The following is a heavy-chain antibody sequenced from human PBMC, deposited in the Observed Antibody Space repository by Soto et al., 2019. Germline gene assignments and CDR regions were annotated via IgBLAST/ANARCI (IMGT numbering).Heavy chain of an antibody. J-gene: IGHJ4*02. CDR3: ARRSSSWYLDY. CDR1: GGSISSSSYY. Sequence: QLQLQESGPGLVKPSETLSLTCTVSGGSISSSSYYWGWIRQPPGKGLEWIGSIYYSGSTYYNPSITRRVTISVDTSKNQFSLKLSSVTAANTAVYYCARRSSSWYLDYWGQGTLVTVSS. V-gene: IGHV4-39*01. D-gene: IGHD6-13*01. CDR2: IYYSGST.